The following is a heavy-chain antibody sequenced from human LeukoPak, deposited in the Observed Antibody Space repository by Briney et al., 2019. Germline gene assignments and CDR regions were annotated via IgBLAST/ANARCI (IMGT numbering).Heavy chain of an antibody. CDR2: IYTSGST. D-gene: IGHD3-22*01. J-gene: IGHJ4*02. CDR1: GGSISSYY. V-gene: IGHV4-4*07. Sequence: SETLSLTCTVSGGSISSYYRSWIRQPAGKGLEWIGRIYTSGSTNYNPSLKSRVTMSVDTSKNQFSLKLSSVTAADTAVYYCAREGEGYYDSSGYYQMFDYWGQGTLVTVSS. CDR3: AREGEGYYDSSGYYQMFDY.